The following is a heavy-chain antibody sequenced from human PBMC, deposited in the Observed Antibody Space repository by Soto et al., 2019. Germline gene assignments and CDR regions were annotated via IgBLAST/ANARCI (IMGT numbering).Heavy chain of an antibody. CDR1: GGSISSYY. CDR2: IYYSGST. CDR3: ARVAGPPGRFLEWLSNDY. Sequence: PSETLSLTCTVSGGSISSYYWSWIRQPPGKGLEWIGYIYYSGSTNYNPSLKSRVTISVDTSKSQFSLKLSSVTAADTAVYYCARVAGPPGRFLEWLSNDYWGQGTLVTVSS. V-gene: IGHV4-59*01. J-gene: IGHJ4*02. D-gene: IGHD3-3*01.